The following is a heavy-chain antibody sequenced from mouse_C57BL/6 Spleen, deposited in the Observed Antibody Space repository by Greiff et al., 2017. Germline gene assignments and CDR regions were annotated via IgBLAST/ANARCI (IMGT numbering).Heavy chain of an antibody. J-gene: IGHJ3*01. Sequence: DVKLVESGGGLVKPGGSLKLSCAASGFTFSSYAMSWVRQTPEKRLEWVATISDGGSYTYYPDNVKGRFTISRDNAKNNLYLQMSHLKSEDTAMYYCAREKGMFAYWGQGTLVTVSA. CDR1: GFTFSSYA. CDR2: ISDGGSYT. CDR3: AREKGMFAY. V-gene: IGHV5-4*01.